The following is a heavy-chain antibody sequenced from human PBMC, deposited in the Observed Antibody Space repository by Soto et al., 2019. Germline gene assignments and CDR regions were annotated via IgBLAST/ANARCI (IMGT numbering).Heavy chain of an antibody. CDR3: ARGGTFCNNGGCPLNWFDP. J-gene: IGHJ5*02. CDR2: ISAYNGDT. V-gene: IGHV1-18*01. CDR1: GYTFTNYG. Sequence: QVQLVQSGAEVKKPGASVKVSCKASGYTFTNYGVSWVRQAPGQGLEWMGWISAYNGDTNYAQKLQGRVTMTTDTSTSTGYLELRSLRSDETAVYSCARGGTFCNNGGCPLNWFDPWGQGTLVTVSS. D-gene: IGHD2-8*01.